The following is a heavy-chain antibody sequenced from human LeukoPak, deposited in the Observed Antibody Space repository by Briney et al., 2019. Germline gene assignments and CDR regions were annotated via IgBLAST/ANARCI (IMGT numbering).Heavy chain of an antibody. Sequence: GGSLRLSCAASGFTGSNNYMSWVRQAPGKGLEWVSAIHSSGGTYYADSVKGRFTISRDTSKNTLYLQINSLRVEDTAVYYCIVFGDLNHWGQGTLVSVSS. J-gene: IGHJ5*02. D-gene: IGHD4-17*01. CDR3: IVFGDLNH. CDR1: GFTGSNNY. V-gene: IGHV3-53*01. CDR2: IHSSGGT.